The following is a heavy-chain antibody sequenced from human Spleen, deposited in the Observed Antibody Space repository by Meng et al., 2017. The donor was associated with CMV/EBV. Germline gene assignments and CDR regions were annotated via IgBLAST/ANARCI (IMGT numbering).Heavy chain of an antibody. Sequence: QVQLTQWGAGLLNPSEPLALACVARGGSFSGYYWSWIRQPPGKGLEWIGEINHSGSTNYNPSLKSRVTISVDTSKNQFSLKLSSVTAADTAVYYCARVPGLGEPFDYWGQGTLVTVSS. CDR3: ARVPGLGEPFDY. CDR1: GGSFSGYY. D-gene: IGHD1-14*01. J-gene: IGHJ4*02. V-gene: IGHV4-34*01. CDR2: INHSGST.